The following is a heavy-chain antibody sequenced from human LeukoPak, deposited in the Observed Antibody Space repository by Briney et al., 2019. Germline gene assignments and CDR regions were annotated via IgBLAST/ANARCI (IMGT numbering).Heavy chain of an antibody. CDR3: ARGGCSSTSCYAPFDY. Sequence: GGSLRLSCAASGFTFSSYAMHWVRQAPGKGLEYVSAISSNGGSTYYANSVKGRFTISRDNSKNTLYLQMGSLRAEDMAVYYCARGGCSSTSCYAPFDYWGQGTLVTVSS. V-gene: IGHV3-64*01. J-gene: IGHJ4*02. D-gene: IGHD2-2*01. CDR1: GFTFSSYA. CDR2: ISSNGGST.